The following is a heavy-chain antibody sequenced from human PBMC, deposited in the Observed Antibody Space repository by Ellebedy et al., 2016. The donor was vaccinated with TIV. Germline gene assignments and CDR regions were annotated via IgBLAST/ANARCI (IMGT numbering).Heavy chain of an antibody. J-gene: IGHJ5*02. CDR3: ARATQGYTVLGRFDP. CDR2: IYYSGST. Sequence: SWIRQSPGKGLEWIGYIYYSGSTYYNPSLKSRVTISVDTSKNKLSLKLSSVTAADTAVYYCARATQGYTVLGRFDPWGQGTLVTVSS. V-gene: IGHV4-30-4*08. D-gene: IGHD5/OR15-5a*01.